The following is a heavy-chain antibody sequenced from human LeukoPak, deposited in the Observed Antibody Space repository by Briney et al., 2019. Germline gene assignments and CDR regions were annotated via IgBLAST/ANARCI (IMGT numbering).Heavy chain of an antibody. V-gene: IGHV3-21*01. J-gene: IGHJ4*02. CDR1: GFTFSSYA. Sequence: GGSLRLSCAASGFTFSSYAMNWVRQAPGKGLEWVSSISRGSDHIFYADSMKGRFTISRDNAKNSLYLQMNSLGAEDTAVYYCARPYDTRGYFPDYWGQGTLVAVSS. CDR3: ARPYDTRGYFPDY. CDR2: ISRGSDHI. D-gene: IGHD3-22*01.